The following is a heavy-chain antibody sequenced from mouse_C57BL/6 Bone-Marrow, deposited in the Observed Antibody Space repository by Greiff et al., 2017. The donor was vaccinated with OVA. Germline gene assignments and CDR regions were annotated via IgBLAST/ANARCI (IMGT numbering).Heavy chain of an antibody. Sequence: EVKLMESGEGLVKPGGSLKLSCAASGFTFSSYAMSWVRQTPEKRLEWVAYISSGGDYIYYADTVKGRFTISRDNARNNLYLQMSSLKSEDTAMYYCTRRSSYYFDYWGQGTTLTVSA. J-gene: IGHJ2*01. V-gene: IGHV5S21*01. CDR3: TRRSSYYFDY. D-gene: IGHD1-1*01. CDR1: GFTFSSYA. CDR2: ISSGGDYI.